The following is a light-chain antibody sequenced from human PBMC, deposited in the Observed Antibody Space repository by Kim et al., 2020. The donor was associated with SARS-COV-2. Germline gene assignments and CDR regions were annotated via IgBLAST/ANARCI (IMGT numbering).Light chain of an antibody. J-gene: IGLJ1*01. Sequence: ELTQPPSASGTPGQRVTISCSGTTSNIGGNAVNWFQQLPGAAPKLLIYTNDQRPSGVPERFSGSKSGTSASLAISGLQSEDEADYYCAAWDDSLNAYVFGTGTKVTVL. V-gene: IGLV1-44*01. CDR2: TND. CDR1: TSNIGGNA. CDR3: AAWDDSLNAYV.